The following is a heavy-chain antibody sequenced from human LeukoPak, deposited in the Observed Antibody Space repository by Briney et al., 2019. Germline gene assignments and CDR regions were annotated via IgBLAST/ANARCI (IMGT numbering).Heavy chain of an antibody. D-gene: IGHD3-16*01. V-gene: IGHV1-69*13. CDR2: IIPIFGTA. CDR3: ARVGDYGSGSYY. J-gene: IGHJ4*02. Sequence: SVKVSCKASGGTFSSYAISWVRQAPGQGLEWMGGIIPIFGTANYAQKFQGRVTITADESTSTAYMELSSLRSEDTAVYYCARVGDYGSGSYYWGQGTLVTVSS. CDR1: GGTFSSYA.